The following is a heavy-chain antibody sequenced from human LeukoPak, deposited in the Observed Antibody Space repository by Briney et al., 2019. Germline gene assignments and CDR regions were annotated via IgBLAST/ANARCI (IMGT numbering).Heavy chain of an antibody. V-gene: IGHV3-23*01. J-gene: IGHJ4*02. CDR3: ARDSALWFGELLYDY. D-gene: IGHD3-10*01. CDR2: ISGSGGST. CDR1: GFTFSSYA. Sequence: PGGSLRLSCAASGFTFSSYAMSWVRQAPGKGLEWVSAISGSGGSTYYADSVKGRFTISRDNAKNSLYLQMNSLRAEDTAVYYCARDSALWFGELLYDYWGQGTLVTVSS.